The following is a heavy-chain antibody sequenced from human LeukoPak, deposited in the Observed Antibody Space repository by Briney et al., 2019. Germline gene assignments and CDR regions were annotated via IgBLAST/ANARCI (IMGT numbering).Heavy chain of an antibody. CDR2: INPRGGST. D-gene: IGHD2-15*01. V-gene: IGHV1-46*01. CDR1: GYIFTTYY. J-gene: IGHJ5*02. Sequence: ASVKVSCKASGYIFTTYYMHWMRQAPGQGPEWMGIINPRGGSTDYAQKFQDRVTMTSDTSTSTVYMELNSLRSEDTAVYYCARAGAVVDNWFDPWGQGTLVTVSS. CDR3: ARAGAVVDNWFDP.